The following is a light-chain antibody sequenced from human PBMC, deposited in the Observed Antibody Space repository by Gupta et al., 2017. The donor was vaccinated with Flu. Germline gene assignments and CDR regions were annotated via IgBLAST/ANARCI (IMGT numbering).Light chain of an antibody. CDR1: QDISSY. CDR2: AAS. Sequence: PSFLSASVGDRVTISCRASQDISSYLAWYQQKPGKAPKPLISAASILESGVPSTFSGSGSGTEFTLTISSLQPEDFATYYCQLLNFSPHAFGGGTKVDIK. V-gene: IGKV1-9*01. J-gene: IGKJ4*01. CDR3: QLLNFSPHA.